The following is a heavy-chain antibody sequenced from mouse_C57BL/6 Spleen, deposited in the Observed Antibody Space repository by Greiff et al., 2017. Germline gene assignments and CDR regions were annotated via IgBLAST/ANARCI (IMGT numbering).Heavy chain of an antibody. Sequence: EVQVVESGPGLVKPSQSLSLTCSVTGYSITSGYYWNWIRQFPGNKLEWMGYISYDGSNNYNPSLKNRISITRDTSKNQFFLKLNSVTTEDTATYYCAREGAYDYDGNFDYWGQGTTLTVSS. D-gene: IGHD2-4*01. J-gene: IGHJ2*01. V-gene: IGHV3-6*01. CDR3: AREGAYDYDGNFDY. CDR2: ISYDGSN. CDR1: GYSITSGYY.